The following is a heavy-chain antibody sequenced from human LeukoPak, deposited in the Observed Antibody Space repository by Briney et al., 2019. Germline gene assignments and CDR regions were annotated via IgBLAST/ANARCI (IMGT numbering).Heavy chain of an antibody. CDR3: ARDSTAVDTAMVGEDYYYYMDV. D-gene: IGHD5-18*01. V-gene: IGHV3-11*04. CDR1: GFTFSDYY. J-gene: IGHJ6*03. Sequence: GGSLRLSCAASGFTFSDYYMSWIRQAPGKGLEWVSYISSSGSTIYYADSVKGRFTISRDNAKNSLYLQMNSLRAEDTAVYYCARDSTAVDTAMVGEDYYYYMDVWGKGTTVTVSS. CDR2: ISSSGSTI.